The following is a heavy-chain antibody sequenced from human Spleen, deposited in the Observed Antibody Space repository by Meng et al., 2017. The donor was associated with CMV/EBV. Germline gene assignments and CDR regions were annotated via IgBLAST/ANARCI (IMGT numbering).Heavy chain of an antibody. CDR2: IIPILGIA. V-gene: IGHV1-69*02. D-gene: IGHD3-10*01. J-gene: IGHJ5*02. CDR3: ARGRGVRENNWFDP. Sequence: KASGGTVSSYTSSWVRQAPGQGLEWMGRIIPILGIANYAQKFQGRVTITADKSTSTAYMELSSLRSEDTAVYYCARGRGVRENNWFDPWGQGTLVTVSS. CDR1: GGTVSSYT.